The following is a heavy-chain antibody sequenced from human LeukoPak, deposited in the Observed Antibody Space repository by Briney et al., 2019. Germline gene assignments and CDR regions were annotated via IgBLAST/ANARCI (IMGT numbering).Heavy chain of an antibody. D-gene: IGHD1-26*01. CDR2: IDDSGST. CDR1: GGSMSNYY. J-gene: IGHJ4*02. CDR3: ARVKVGGRYFSSENYFDY. Sequence: SETLSLTCTVSGGSMSNYYWSWIRQPPGKGLEWIGYIDDSGSTNYNPSLKSRVTVSADTSMTQFSLKLSSVTAADTALYYCARVKVGGRYFSSENYFDYWGQGTPVTVSS. V-gene: IGHV4-59*01.